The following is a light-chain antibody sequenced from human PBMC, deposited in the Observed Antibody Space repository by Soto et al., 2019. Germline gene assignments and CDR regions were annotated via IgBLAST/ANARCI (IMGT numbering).Light chain of an antibody. CDR3: CSYSVDATFV. J-gene: IGLJ1*01. V-gene: IGLV2-23*01. Sequence: QSALTQPASVSGSPGQSITISCTGTMSDIGSYNMVSWYQHHPDEAPRNLIYNENKRPLGVPDLFSGSKSGNTASLTISPLQPDDEATCFCCSYSVDATFVFGPGTKLTVL. CDR2: NEN. CDR1: MSDIGSYNM.